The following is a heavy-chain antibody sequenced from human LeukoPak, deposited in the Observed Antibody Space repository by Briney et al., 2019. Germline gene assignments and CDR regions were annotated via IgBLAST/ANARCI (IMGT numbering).Heavy chain of an antibody. CDR2: ISAYNGNT. Sequence: ASVKVSCKASGYTFTSYDINWVRQAPGQGLEWMGWISAYNGNTNYAQKLQGRVTMTTDTSTSTAYMELRSLRSDDTAVYYCARPASGTSWAAFDIWGQGTMVTVSS. CDR3: ARPASGTSWAAFDI. D-gene: IGHD3-10*01. J-gene: IGHJ3*02. CDR1: GYTFTSYD. V-gene: IGHV1-18*01.